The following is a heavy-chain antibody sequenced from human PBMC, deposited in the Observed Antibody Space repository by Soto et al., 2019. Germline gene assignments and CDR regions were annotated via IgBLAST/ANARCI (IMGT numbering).Heavy chain of an antibody. D-gene: IGHD2-2*01. CDR1: GFTFSSYE. V-gene: IGHV3-48*03. CDR2: ISSSGSTI. J-gene: IGHJ4*02. CDR3: ARKGWYIVVVPAAAQDFDY. Sequence: GGSLRLSCAASGFTFSSYEMNWVRQAPGKGLEWVSYISSSGSTIYYADSVKGRFTISRDNAKNSLYLQMNSLRAEDTAVYYCARKGWYIVVVPAAAQDFDYWGQGTLVTVSS.